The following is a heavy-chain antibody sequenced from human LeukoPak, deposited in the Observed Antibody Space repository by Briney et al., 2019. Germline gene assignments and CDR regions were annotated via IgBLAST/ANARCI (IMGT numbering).Heavy chain of an antibody. V-gene: IGHV3-30*04. J-gene: IGHJ4*02. Sequence: GRSLRLSCAASGFTFSSYAMHWVRQAPRKGLERVAVISYDGSNKYYEDSVNSRFTIPRDNSNNTLYLQMNSLRAEDTAVYYCAREEYHTWAYSSSWYTGLSLDYWGQGTLVTVSS. CDR3: AREEYHTWAYSSSWYTGLSLDY. D-gene: IGHD6-13*01. CDR2: ISYDGSNK. CDR1: GFTFSSYA.